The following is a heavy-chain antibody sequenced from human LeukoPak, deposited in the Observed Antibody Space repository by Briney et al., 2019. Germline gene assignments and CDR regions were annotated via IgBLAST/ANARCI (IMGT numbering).Heavy chain of an antibody. CDR1: GGSFSGYH. J-gene: IGHJ6*02. CDR2: INHSGST. CDR3: ARGVGRGHYYGMDV. V-gene: IGHV4-34*01. D-gene: IGHD3-10*01. Sequence: TSETLSLTCAVYGGSFSGYHWSWIRQPPGKGLEWIGEINHSGSTNYNPSLKSRVTISVDTSKNQLSPKLSSVTAADTAVYYCARGVGRGHYYGMDVWGQGTTVTVSS.